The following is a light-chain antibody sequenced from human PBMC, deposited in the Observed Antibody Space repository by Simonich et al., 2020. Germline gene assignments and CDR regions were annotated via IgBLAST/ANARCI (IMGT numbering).Light chain of an antibody. Sequence: DIVMTQSPDSLAVSLGERATINCKASQSVLYSTNNKNYLAWYQQKPGQPPKLLIYWASTRESGVPERFSGSGSGTDFTLTSSSLQAEDVAGYYCQQYYSTPLTFGGGTKVEIK. CDR2: WAS. CDR3: QQYYSTPLT. J-gene: IGKJ4*01. CDR1: QSVLYSTNNKNY. V-gene: IGKV4-1*01.